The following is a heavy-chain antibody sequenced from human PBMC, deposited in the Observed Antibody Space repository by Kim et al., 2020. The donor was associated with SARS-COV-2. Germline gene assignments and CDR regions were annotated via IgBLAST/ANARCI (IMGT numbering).Heavy chain of an antibody. V-gene: IGHV2-70*01. D-gene: IGHD3-22*01. CDR2: IDWDDDK. CDR1: GFSLSTSGMC. CDR3: ARIRLREKGWLLPYYFDY. Sequence: SGPTLVNPTQTLTLTCTFSGFSLSTSGMCVSWIRQPPGKALEWLALIDWDDDKYYSTSLKTRLTISKDTSKNQVVLTMTNMDPGDTATYYCARIRLREKGWLLPYYFDYGGQGTLVTVSS. J-gene: IGHJ4*02.